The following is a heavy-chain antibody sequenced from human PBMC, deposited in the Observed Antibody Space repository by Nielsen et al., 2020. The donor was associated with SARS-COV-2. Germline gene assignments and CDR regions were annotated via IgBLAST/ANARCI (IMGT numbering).Heavy chain of an antibody. CDR3: ARMYYDILTGYLDAFDI. J-gene: IGHJ3*02. CDR2: IDWDDDK. Sequence: SGPTLVKPTQTLTLTCTFSGFSLSTSGMCVSWIRQPPGKALEWLARIDWDDDKYYRTSLETRLTISKDTSKNQVVLTMTNMDPVDTAPYYCARMYYDILTGYLDAFDIWGQGTMVTVSS. V-gene: IGHV2-70*11. D-gene: IGHD3-9*01. CDR1: GFSLSTSGMC.